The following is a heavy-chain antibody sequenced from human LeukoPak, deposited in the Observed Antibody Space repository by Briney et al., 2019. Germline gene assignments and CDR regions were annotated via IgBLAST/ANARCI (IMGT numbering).Heavy chain of an antibody. Sequence: GGSLRLSCAASGLTFSSYAMTWVRQAPGMGLEWVSTISGGGGSTYYADSVKGRFTISRDNSKNTLYLQMNNLRAEDTAVYYCAKDHRVGQLLLLPWGQGTLVTVSS. V-gene: IGHV3-23*01. J-gene: IGHJ5*02. CDR2: ISGGGGST. CDR3: AKDHRVGQLLLLP. CDR1: GLTFSSYA. D-gene: IGHD2-15*01.